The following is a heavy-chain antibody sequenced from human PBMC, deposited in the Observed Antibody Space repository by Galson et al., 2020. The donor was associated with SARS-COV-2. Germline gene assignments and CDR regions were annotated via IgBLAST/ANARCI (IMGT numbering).Heavy chain of an antibody. Sequence: GGSLRLSCAASGFTFSSYGMHWVRQAPGKGLEWVAVIWYDGSNKYYADSVKGRFTISRDNSKNTLYLQMNSLRAEDTAVYYCARDPTSGCFGELLGARSGWGQGTLVTVSS. CDR3: ARDPTSGCFGELLGARSG. V-gene: IGHV3-33*01. J-gene: IGHJ4*02. CDR1: GFTFSSYG. CDR2: IWYDGSNK. D-gene: IGHD3-10*01.